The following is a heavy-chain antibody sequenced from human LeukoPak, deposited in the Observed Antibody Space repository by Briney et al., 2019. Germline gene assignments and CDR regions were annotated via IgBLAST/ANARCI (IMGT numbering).Heavy chain of an antibody. CDR2: ISSDARDP. V-gene: IGHV3-21*01. Sequence: KPGGSLRPSCAASGFTFSSYSMSWVRQAPGKGLDWVSSISSDARDPYYADSVKGRFTISRDNAKNSLYLQLNSLRAEDTAVYYCARGGSFGVDRNDYWGQGTLVTVSS. CDR3: ARGGSFGVDRNDY. J-gene: IGHJ4*02. D-gene: IGHD3-3*01. CDR1: GFTFSSYS.